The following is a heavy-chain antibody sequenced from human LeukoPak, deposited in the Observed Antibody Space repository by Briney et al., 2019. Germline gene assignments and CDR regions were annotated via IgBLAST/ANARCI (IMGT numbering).Heavy chain of an antibody. CDR3: ARVGVGMYHFDH. V-gene: IGHV3-30-3*01. J-gene: IGHJ4*02. CDR2: ISYDGSNK. Sequence: QSGGSLRLSCAASGFTFSSYAMHWVRQAPGKGLEWVAVISYDGSNKYYADSVKGRFTISRDNSKNTLYLQMSSLRAEDTAVYYCARVGVGMYHFDHWGQGTLVTVSS. CDR1: GFTFSSYA. D-gene: IGHD2-2*01.